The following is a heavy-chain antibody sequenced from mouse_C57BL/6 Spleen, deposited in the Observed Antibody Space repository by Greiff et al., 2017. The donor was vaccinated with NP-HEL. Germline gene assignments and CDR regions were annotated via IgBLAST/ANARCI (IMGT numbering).Heavy chain of an antibody. CDR1: GYTFTSYG. V-gene: IGHV1-58*01. CDR2: IYIGNGYT. CDR3: ARAHYGKAWFAY. D-gene: IGHD1-1*02. J-gene: IGHJ3*01. Sequence: EVKLMESGAELVRPGSSVKMSCKTSGYTFTSYGINWVKQRPGQGLEWIGYIYIGNGYTEYNEKFKGKATLTTETSSSTAYMQLSSLTSEDSAFYFCARAHYGKAWFAYWGQGTLVTVSA.